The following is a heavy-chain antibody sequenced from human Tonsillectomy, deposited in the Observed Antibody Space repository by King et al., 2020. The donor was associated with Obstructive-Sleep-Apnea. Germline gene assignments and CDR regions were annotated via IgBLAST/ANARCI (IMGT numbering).Heavy chain of an antibody. J-gene: IGHJ4*02. D-gene: IGHD3-22*01. Sequence: VQLVVSGGGLVQPGGSLRLSCAASGFTFSSYAMSWVRQAPGKGLEWVSAIRGSGGSTYYADSVKGRFTISRDNSKNTLYLQMNSLRAEDTAVYYCAKDYLPDYYDSSTRGYFDYWGQGTLVTVSS. CDR2: IRGSGGST. CDR1: GFTFSSYA. V-gene: IGHV3-23*04. CDR3: AKDYLPDYYDSSTRGYFDY.